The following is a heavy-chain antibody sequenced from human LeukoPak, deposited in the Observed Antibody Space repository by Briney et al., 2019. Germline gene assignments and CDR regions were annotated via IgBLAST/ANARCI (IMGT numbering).Heavy chain of an antibody. CDR1: GGSISSGDYY. CDR2: IYYSGST. Sequence: SETLSLTCTVSGGSISSGDYYWSWIRQPPGKGLEWIGYIYYSGSTYYNPSLKSRVTISVDTSKNQFSLKLSSVTAADTAVYYCARADRIATAYCSGGSCYSGWYLDYWGQGTLVTVSS. CDR3: ARADRIATAYCSGGSCYSGWYLDY. J-gene: IGHJ4*02. D-gene: IGHD2-15*01. V-gene: IGHV4-30-4*01.